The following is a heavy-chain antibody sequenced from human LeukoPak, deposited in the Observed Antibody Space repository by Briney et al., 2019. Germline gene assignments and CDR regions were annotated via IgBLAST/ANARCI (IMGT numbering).Heavy chain of an antibody. Sequence: SETLYLTCTVSGGSISSSSYYWGWTRQPPGKGLEWIGSIYYSGSTYYNPSLKSRVTISVDTSKNQFSLKLSSVTAADTAVYYCARRDRLTPRYDSRQYAFDIWGQGTMVTVFS. CDR2: IYYSGST. CDR3: ARRDRLTPRYDSRQYAFDI. V-gene: IGHV4-39*01. J-gene: IGHJ3*02. D-gene: IGHD3-22*01. CDR1: GGSISSSSYY.